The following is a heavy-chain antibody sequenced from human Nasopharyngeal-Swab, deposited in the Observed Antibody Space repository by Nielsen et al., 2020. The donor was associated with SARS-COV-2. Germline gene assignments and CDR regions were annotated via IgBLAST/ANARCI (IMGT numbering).Heavy chain of an antibody. D-gene: IGHD6-19*01. CDR1: GGSISSYY. V-gene: IGHV4-59*01. CDR3: ASVGYSTGWYFDY. Sequence: SETLSLTCTVSGGSISSYYWSWIRQPPGKGLGWIGSTYYIWSTNYNPSLKSRVTISLDTSKNQLSLKLSSLTAADTAVYSWASVGYSTGWYFDYWGQGTLVTVSS. J-gene: IGHJ4*02. CDR2: TYYIWST.